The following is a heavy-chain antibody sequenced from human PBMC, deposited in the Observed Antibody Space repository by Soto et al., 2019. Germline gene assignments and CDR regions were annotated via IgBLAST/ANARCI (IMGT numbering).Heavy chain of an antibody. CDR3: AKLISALHPYDFWSGYYPAH. J-gene: IGHJ4*02. CDR2: ISGSGGST. CDR1: GFTFSSYA. D-gene: IGHD3-3*01. V-gene: IGHV3-23*01. Sequence: SGGSLRLSCAASGFTFSSYAMSWVRQAPGKGLEWVSAISGSGGSTYYADSVKGRFTISRDNSKNTLYLQMNSLRAEDTAVYYCAKLISALHPYDFWSGYYPAHWGQGTLVTVSS.